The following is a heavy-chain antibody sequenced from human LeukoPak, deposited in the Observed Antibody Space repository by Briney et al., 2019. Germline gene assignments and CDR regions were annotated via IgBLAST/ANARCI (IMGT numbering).Heavy chain of an antibody. CDR2: ISTSSSYM. D-gene: IGHD3-10*01. CDR1: GFRFSGYA. CDR3: AREDYSSGNPTIDN. Sequence: TGGSLRLSCVASGFRFSGYAMKWVRQAPGKGLEWVSCISTSSSYMYYANSVKGRFTISRDNAKNSLYLQMNSLRAEDAAVYYCAREDYSSGNPTIDNWGQGTLVTVSS. J-gene: IGHJ4*02. V-gene: IGHV3-21*01.